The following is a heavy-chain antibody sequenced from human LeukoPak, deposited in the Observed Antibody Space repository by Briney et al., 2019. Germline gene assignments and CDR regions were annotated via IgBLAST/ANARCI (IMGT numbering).Heavy chain of an antibody. CDR3: ARVKYVDNAGPGYFAN. V-gene: IGHV3-21*01. CDR2: ISSSSYYI. Sequence: GGSLRLSCAASGFTFSSYSMNWVRQASGKGLEWVSSISSSSYYIYYADSVKGRSTISRDNAKNSLYLQMHSLRPEDTAVYYCARVKYVDNAGPGYFANWGQGTLVTVSS. CDR1: GFTFSSYS. J-gene: IGHJ4*02. D-gene: IGHD3-16*01.